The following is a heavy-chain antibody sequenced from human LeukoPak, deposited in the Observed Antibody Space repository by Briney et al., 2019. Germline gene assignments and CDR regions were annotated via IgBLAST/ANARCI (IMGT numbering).Heavy chain of an antibody. CDR3: ARDEQWLVLGYYYYGMDV. D-gene: IGHD6-19*01. CDR2: IYTSGST. V-gene: IGHV4-4*07. J-gene: IGHJ6*02. Sequence: SETLSLTCTVSGGSISSYYWSCIRQPAGKGLEWIGRIYTSGSTNYNPSLKSRVTMSVDTSKNQFSLKLSSVTAADTAVYYCARDEQWLVLGYYYYGMDVWGQGTTVTVSS. CDR1: GGSISSYY.